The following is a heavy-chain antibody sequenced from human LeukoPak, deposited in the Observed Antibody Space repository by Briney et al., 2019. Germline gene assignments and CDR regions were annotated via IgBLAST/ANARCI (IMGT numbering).Heavy chain of an antibody. V-gene: IGHV3-64*01. Sequence: PGGSLRLSWPASGFTFSSYAMHWVRQAPGKGLEYVSAISSNGGSTYYANSVKGRFTISRDNSKNTLYLQMGSLRAEDMAVYYCARGGSGKDAFEIWGQGTMVTVSS. J-gene: IGHJ3*02. D-gene: IGHD3-10*01. CDR2: ISSNGGST. CDR3: ARGGSGKDAFEI. CDR1: GFTFSSYA.